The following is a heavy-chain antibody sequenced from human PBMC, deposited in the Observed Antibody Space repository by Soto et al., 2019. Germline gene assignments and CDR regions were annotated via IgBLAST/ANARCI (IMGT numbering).Heavy chain of an antibody. D-gene: IGHD2-15*01. V-gene: IGHV1-24*01. CDR3: ATGKPRGDIVVVVAPRPLDD. J-gene: IGHJ4*02. Sequence: GASVKVSCKVSGYTLTELSMHWVRQAPGKGLEWMGGFDPDDGETIYAQKFQGRVTMTKDTSTDTAYMELSSLRSEDTAVYYCATGKPRGDIVVVVAPRPLDDWGQGTLVTLSS. CDR2: FDPDDGET. CDR1: GYTLTELS.